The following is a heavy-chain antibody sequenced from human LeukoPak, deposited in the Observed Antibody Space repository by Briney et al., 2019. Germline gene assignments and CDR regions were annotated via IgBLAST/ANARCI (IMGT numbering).Heavy chain of an antibody. D-gene: IGHD3-3*01. Sequence: SETLSLTCTVSGYSISSGYYWGWIRQPPGKGLEWIGSIYHSGSTYYNPSLKSRVTISVDTSKNQFSLKLSSVTAADTAVYYCARHGYDFWSGVRAFDIWGQGTMVTVSS. CDR1: GYSISSGYY. CDR3: ARHGYDFWSGVRAFDI. V-gene: IGHV4-38-2*02. CDR2: IYHSGST. J-gene: IGHJ3*02.